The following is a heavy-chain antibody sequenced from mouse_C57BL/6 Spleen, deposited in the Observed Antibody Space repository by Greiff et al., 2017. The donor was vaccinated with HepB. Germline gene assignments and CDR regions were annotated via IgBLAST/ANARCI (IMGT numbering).Heavy chain of an antibody. D-gene: IGHD3-2*02. Sequence: QVQLQQSGAELVKPGASVKLSCKASGYTFTEYTIHWVKQRSGQGLEWIGWFYPGSGSIKYNEKFKDKATLTADKSSSTVYMELSRLTSEVSAVYFCARHEEATAQANEIYYYAMDYWGQGTSVTVSS. CDR1: GYTFTEYT. J-gene: IGHJ4*01. CDR2: FYPGSGSI. CDR3: ARHEEATAQANEIYYYAMDY. V-gene: IGHV1-62-2*01.